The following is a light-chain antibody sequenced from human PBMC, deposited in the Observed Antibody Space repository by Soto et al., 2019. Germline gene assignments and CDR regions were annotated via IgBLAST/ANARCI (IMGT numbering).Light chain of an antibody. V-gene: IGLV2-23*02. CDR1: RSDIGSYNS. CDR3: FSYAGDSTWV. Sequence: QSALTQPASVSGSPGQSITISCTGTRSDIGSYNSIAWYQQYSGKAPTVIIFEVTKRPSGISDRFSGSKSGSTASLTISGLQAEDEADYFCFSYAGDSTWVFGGGTKVTVL. CDR2: EVT. J-gene: IGLJ3*02.